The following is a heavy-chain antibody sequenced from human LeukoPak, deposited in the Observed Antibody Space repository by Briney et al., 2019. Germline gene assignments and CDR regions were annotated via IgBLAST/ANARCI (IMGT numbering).Heavy chain of an antibody. D-gene: IGHD6-19*01. CDR3: AKDKGSGWPYYYYYYYMDV. CDR1: GFTFSSYA. V-gene: IGHV3-23*01. CDR2: ISGGGGST. Sequence: PGGSLRLSCAASGFTFSSYAMSWVRQAPGKGLEWVSAISGGGGSTYYADSVKGRFTISRDNSKNTLYLQMNSLRAEDTAVYYCAKDKGSGWPYYYYYYYMDVWGKGTTVTISS. J-gene: IGHJ6*03.